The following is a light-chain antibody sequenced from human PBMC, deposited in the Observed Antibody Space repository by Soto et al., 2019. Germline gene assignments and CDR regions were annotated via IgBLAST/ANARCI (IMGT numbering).Light chain of an antibody. Sequence: IELTQSPPSLSASVGVRVTISCRASQDISTYLAWYQQKSGKAPRLLIFDASTLQSGVPSRFSGSGSGTDFALTISSLQTEDFASYYCQQMKTFPLTFGGGTRV. CDR3: QQMKTFPLT. J-gene: IGKJ4*01. CDR1: QDISTY. CDR2: DAS. V-gene: IGKV1-9*01.